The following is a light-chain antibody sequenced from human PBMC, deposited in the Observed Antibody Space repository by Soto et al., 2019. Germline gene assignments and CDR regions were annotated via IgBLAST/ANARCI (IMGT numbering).Light chain of an antibody. Sequence: EFLLTQSAATLSLSLGERATLSCRASQGISDYLAWYQQKPGQAPRLLIYEASKRATGIPARFSGSGSGTDFTLTISRLEPEDFAVYYCQHYGTSRWTFGQGTKVDIK. J-gene: IGKJ1*01. CDR1: QGISDY. CDR3: QHYGTSRWT. CDR2: EAS. V-gene: IGKV3D-11*01.